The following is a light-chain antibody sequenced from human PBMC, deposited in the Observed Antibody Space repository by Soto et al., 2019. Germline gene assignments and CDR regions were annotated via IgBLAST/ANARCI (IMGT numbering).Light chain of an antibody. CDR1: QSISTY. CDR2: AAF. CDR3: QQSYSTPRT. V-gene: IGKV1-39*01. Sequence: DIQMTQSPSSLSASVGDRVTITCRASQSISTYLHWYQQKPGKAPKLLIYAAFSLQSGVPSRFSGSGSGTDFSLTISSLQPEDFVTYYCQQSYSTPRTFGQGTKVEVK. J-gene: IGKJ1*01.